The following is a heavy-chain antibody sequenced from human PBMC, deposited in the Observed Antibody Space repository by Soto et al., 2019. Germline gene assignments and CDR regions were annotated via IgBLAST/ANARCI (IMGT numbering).Heavy chain of an antibody. Sequence: GGSLRLSCAASGFTFSDHFIHWVRQAPGKGLEWVGRIRNKAHNYTTTYAASVKDRFTISRDDSKKSPYLEMNSLKSEDTAVHYCGRRLYGDYALDGWGHGTLVTVSP. V-gene: IGHV3-72*01. CDR2: IRNKAHNYTT. CDR3: GRRLYGDYALDG. D-gene: IGHD4-17*01. J-gene: IGHJ4*01. CDR1: GFTFSDHF.